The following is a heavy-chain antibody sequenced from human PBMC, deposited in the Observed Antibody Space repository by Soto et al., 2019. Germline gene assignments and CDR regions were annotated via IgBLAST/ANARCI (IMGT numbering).Heavy chain of an antibody. CDR2: ISAYNGNT. D-gene: IGHD1-26*01. Sequence: EASVKVSCKASGYTFTSYGISWVRQAPGQGLEWMGWISAYNGNTNYAQKLQGRVTMTTDTSTSTAYMELRSLRSDDTAVYYCARQDSGSYYNADFQHWGQGTLVTVSS. J-gene: IGHJ1*01. CDR1: GYTFTSYG. CDR3: ARQDSGSYYNADFQH. V-gene: IGHV1-18*01.